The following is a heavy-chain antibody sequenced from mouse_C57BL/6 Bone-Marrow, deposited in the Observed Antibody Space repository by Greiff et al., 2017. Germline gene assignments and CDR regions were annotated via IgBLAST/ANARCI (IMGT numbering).Heavy chain of an antibody. D-gene: IGHD2-4*01. J-gene: IGHJ3*01. CDR3: ARDGFYYDYDVAWFAY. CDR1: GYSITSGYY. V-gene: IGHV3-6*01. CDR2: IRYDGSN. Sequence: EVQLVESGPGLVKPSQSLSLTCSVTGYSITSGYYWNWIRQFPGNKLEWMGYIRYDGSNNYNPSLKNRISITRDTSKNQFFLKLNSVTTEDTATYYCARDGFYYDYDVAWFAYWGQGTLVTVSA.